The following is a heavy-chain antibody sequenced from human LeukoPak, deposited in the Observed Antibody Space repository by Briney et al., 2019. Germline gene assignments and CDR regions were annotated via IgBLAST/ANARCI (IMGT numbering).Heavy chain of an antibody. CDR2: INPNDGGT. CDR1: GYSFTTYY. V-gene: IGHV1-46*04. CDR3: ARGPLLGYDTNDSGFDI. J-gene: IGHJ3*02. Sequence: ASVKVSCKASGYSFTTYYVHCVRHAPGQGLEWVGVINPNDGGTISAQKLQDRVTMTRDTSTSTVYVELNSLKPDDTAVYYCARGPLLGYDTNDSGFDIWGQGTLVTVSS. D-gene: IGHD3-16*01.